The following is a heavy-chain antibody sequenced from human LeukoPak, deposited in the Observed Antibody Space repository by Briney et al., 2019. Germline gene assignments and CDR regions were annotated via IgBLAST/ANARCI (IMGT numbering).Heavy chain of an antibody. CDR1: GITLSNYG. V-gene: IGHV3-23*01. D-gene: IGHD3-22*01. J-gene: IGHJ4*02. CDR3: AKRGVVIRVILVGFHKEAYYFDS. CDR2: ISGSGGST. Sequence: GGSLRLSCEVSGITLSNYGMSWVRQAPGEGLEWVAGISGSGGSTNYADSVKGRFTISRDNPRNTLYLQMNSLRAEDTAVYFCAKRGVVIRVILVGFHKEAYYFDSWGQGALVTVSS.